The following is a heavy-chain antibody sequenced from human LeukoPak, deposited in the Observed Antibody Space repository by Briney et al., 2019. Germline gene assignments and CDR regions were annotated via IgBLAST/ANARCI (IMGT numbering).Heavy chain of an antibody. CDR3: ARGLYGGYVGYYFDY. V-gene: IGHV1-8*03. Sequence: GASVKVSCKASGYTFTSYDINWVRQATGQGLEWMGWMNPNSGNTGYAQEFQGRVTITRNTSISTAYTELSSLRSEDTAVYYCARGLYGGYVGYYFDYWGQGTLVTVSS. D-gene: IGHD6-25*01. CDR1: GYTFTSYD. J-gene: IGHJ4*02. CDR2: MNPNSGNT.